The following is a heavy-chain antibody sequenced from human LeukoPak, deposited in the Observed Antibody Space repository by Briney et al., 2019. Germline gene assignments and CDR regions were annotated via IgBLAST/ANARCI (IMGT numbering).Heavy chain of an antibody. CDR2: ISVDETFT. D-gene: IGHD5-12*01. J-gene: IGHJ4*02. CDR3: AKDHPLRIYGGYDGDFFDY. CDR1: GFTFTSHW. V-gene: IGHV3-74*01. Sequence: GGSLRLSCAASGFTFTSHWMHWVRQAPGKGLVWVARISVDETFTNYADSVKGRFTISRDNFKNTVSLLMTSLRPEDTAIYYCAKDHPLRIYGGYDGDFFDYWGQGTQVTVSS.